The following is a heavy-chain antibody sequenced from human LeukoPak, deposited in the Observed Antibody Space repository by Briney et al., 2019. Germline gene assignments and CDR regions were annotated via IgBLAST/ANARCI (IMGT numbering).Heavy chain of an antibody. D-gene: IGHD3-10*01. J-gene: IGHJ3*02. Sequence: PGGSLRLSCAASGFTFSSYAMHWVRQAPGKGLEWVAVISYDGSNKYYADSVKGRFTISRDNSKNTLYLQMNSLRAEDTAVYYCARGRIMYYYGSGSRSPIPFDIWGQGTMVTVSS. CDR1: GFTFSSYA. CDR3: ARGRIMYYYGSGSRSPIPFDI. V-gene: IGHV3-30*04. CDR2: ISYDGSNK.